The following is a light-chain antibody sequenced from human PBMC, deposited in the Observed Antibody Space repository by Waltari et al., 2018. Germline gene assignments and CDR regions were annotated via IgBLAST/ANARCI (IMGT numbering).Light chain of an antibody. Sequence: EIVLTPSPATLSLSPGERAILSCRASQTVISDYLAWYQQKPGQAPRLLLYGASTRATGTPDRFRGSGSGTDFTLTISRLEPEDFSVYHCQQYGTSPLTFGGGTKVEI. CDR1: QTVISDY. CDR2: GAS. J-gene: IGKJ4*01. CDR3: QQYGTSPLT. V-gene: IGKV3-20*01.